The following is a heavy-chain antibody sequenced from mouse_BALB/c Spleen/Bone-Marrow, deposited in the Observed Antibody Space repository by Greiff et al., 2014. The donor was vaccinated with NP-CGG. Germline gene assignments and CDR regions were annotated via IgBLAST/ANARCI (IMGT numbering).Heavy chain of an antibody. J-gene: IGHJ3*01. Sequence: EVQLQQSGAELVKPGASVKSSCTASGFNIKDTYMHWVKQRPEQGLEWIERIDPANGNTKYDPKFQGKATITADTSSNTAYLQLSSLTSEDTAVYYCARYNYGSSQFAYWGQGTLVTVSA. D-gene: IGHD1-1*01. CDR2: IDPANGNT. CDR1: GFNIKDTY. CDR3: ARYNYGSSQFAY. V-gene: IGHV14-3*02.